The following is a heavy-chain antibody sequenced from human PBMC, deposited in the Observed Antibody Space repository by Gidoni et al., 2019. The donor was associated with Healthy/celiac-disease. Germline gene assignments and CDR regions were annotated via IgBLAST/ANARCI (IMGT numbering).Heavy chain of an antibody. D-gene: IGHD2-15*01. Sequence: EVQLVESGGGLVKPGGSLRLSCAASGFTFSSYSMNWVRQAPGKGLEWVSSISSSSSYIYYADSVKGRFTISRDNAKNSLYLQMNSLRAEDTAVYYCARDRRFGYCSGGSCYPFDYWGQGTLVTVSS. V-gene: IGHV3-21*01. CDR2: ISSSSSYI. CDR1: GFTFSSYS. CDR3: ARDRRFGYCSGGSCYPFDY. J-gene: IGHJ4*02.